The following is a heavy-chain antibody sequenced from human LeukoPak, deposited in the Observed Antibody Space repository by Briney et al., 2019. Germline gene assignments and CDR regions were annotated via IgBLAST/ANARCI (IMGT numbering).Heavy chain of an antibody. V-gene: IGHV3-23*01. CDR2: ISGSGGST. Sequence: GGSLRLSCAASGFTFSSYAMSWVRRAPGKGLEGGLAISGSGGSTYYADSVKGRFTISRDNSKNTLYLQMNSLRAEDTAVYYCARARRDGYPFYYYGMDVWGQGTTVTVSS. CDR3: ARARRDGYPFYYYGMDV. D-gene: IGHD5-12*01. CDR1: GFTFSSYA. J-gene: IGHJ6*02.